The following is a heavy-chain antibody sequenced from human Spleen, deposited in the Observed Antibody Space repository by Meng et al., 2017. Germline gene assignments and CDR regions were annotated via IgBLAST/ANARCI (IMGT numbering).Heavy chain of an antibody. CDR1: GFTFSSYW. CDR2: INSDGSST. J-gene: IGHJ4*02. D-gene: IGHD3-16*01. CDR3: ARDQGVRAPDLDY. V-gene: IGHV3-74*01. Sequence: GGSLRLSCAASGFTFSSYWMHWVRQAPGKGLVWVSRINSDGSSTSYADSVKGRFTISRDDSKNTLYLHMNSLRAEDTAVYYCARDQGVRAPDLDYWGQGTLVTVSS.